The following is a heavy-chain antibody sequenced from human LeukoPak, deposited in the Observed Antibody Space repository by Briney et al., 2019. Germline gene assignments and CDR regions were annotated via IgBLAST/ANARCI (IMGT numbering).Heavy chain of an antibody. J-gene: IGHJ3*02. D-gene: IGHD3-10*01. CDR3: ARSGSGRWEFDI. CDR2: IYSSGST. V-gene: IGHV3-53*01. Sequence: PGGSLRLSCAASGFTVSSNYMSWVRQAPGKGLEWVSVIYSSGSTHYADSVKGRFSISRENSKNTLNLQMNSLRAEDTAVYYCARSGSGRWEFDIWGQGAMVTVSS. CDR1: GFTVSSNY.